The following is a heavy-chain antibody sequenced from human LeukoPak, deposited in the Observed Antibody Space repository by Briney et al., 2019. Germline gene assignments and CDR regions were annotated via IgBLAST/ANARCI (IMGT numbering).Heavy chain of an antibody. J-gene: IGHJ4*02. D-gene: IGHD2-15*01. CDR3: ATQPGKAAFFDY. V-gene: IGHV4-59*01. CDR1: GGSISSYY. Sequence: SETLSLTCTVSGGSISSYYWSWLRQPPGKGLEWLGYIYYSGSTNYNPSLKSRVTISVDTSKNQFSLKLSSVTAADTAVYYCATQPGKAAFFDYWGQGTLVTVSS. CDR2: IYYSGST.